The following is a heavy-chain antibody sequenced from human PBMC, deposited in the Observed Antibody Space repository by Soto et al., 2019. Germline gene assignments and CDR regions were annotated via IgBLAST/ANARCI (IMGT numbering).Heavy chain of an antibody. Sequence: PGGSLRLSCAASGFTVSSNYMSWVRQAPGKGLEWVSVIYSGGSTYYAGSVKGRFTISRDNSKNTLYLQMNSLRAEDTAVYYCARRSAYCGGDCYDNWFDPWGQGTLVTVSS. J-gene: IGHJ5*02. D-gene: IGHD2-21*02. CDR2: IYSGGST. CDR1: GFTVSSNY. V-gene: IGHV3-53*01. CDR3: ARRSAYCGGDCYDNWFDP.